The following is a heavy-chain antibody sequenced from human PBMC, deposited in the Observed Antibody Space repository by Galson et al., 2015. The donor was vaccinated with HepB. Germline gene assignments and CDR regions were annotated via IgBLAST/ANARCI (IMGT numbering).Heavy chain of an antibody. J-gene: IGHJ4*02. CDR3: ARGRGGGPAEYFDS. Sequence: SETLSLTCTVSGGSISRFYWSWIRQPPGKGLEWIGNIYYSGSTYHNPSLESRVTISVDTSKNQFSLKLSSMTAADTAVYHCARGRGGGPAEYFDSWGQGTLVTVSS. CDR1: GGSISRFY. V-gene: IGHV4-59*01. D-gene: IGHD2-15*01. CDR2: IYYSGST.